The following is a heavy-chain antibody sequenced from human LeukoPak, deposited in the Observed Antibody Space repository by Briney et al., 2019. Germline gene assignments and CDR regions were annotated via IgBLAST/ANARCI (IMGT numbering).Heavy chain of an antibody. V-gene: IGHV3-30*04. Sequence: PGRSLRLSCAASGFTFSGYAMHWVRQAPGKGLEWVAVISYDGSNKYYADSVKGRFTISRDNSKNTLYLQMNSLRAEDTAVYYCATGWDVWGKGTTVTVSS. CDR3: ATGWDV. J-gene: IGHJ6*04. CDR2: ISYDGSNK. D-gene: IGHD3-9*01. CDR1: GFTFSGYA.